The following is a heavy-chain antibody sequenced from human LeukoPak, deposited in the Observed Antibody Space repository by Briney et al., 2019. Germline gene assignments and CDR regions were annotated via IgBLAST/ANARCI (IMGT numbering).Heavy chain of an antibody. J-gene: IGHJ4*02. CDR2: INWNGGST. CDR1: GFTFDDYG. Sequence: PGGSLRLSCAASGFTFDDYGMSWVRQAPGKGLEWVSGINWNGGSTGYADSVKGRFTISRDNAKNSLYLQMNSLRAEDTALYYCARDSYYYGSGSRYYFDYWGQGTLVTVSS. D-gene: IGHD3-10*01. CDR3: ARDSYYYGSGSRYYFDY. V-gene: IGHV3-20*04.